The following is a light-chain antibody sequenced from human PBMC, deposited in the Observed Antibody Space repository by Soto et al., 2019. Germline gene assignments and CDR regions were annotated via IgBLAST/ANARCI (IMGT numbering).Light chain of an antibody. CDR3: QQSYSTPPFT. V-gene: IGKV1-39*01. Sequence: DIQMTQSPSPLSASVGDRVDITCRTSQSVSSYLNWYQAKPGKAPKLLIYEASSLESGVPSRFSGSGSGTDFPLTIRSLKPEDSATYYCQQSYSTPPFTFGPGTRVDI. J-gene: IGKJ3*01. CDR1: QSVSSY. CDR2: EAS.